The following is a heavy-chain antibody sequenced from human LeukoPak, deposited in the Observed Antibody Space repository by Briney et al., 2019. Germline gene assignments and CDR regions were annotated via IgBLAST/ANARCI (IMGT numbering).Heavy chain of an antibody. V-gene: IGHV1-69*13. CDR2: IIPIFGTA. D-gene: IGHD3-3*01. J-gene: IGHJ5*02. Sequence: ASVEVSCKASGGTFSSYAISWVRQAPGQGLEWMGGIIPIFGTANYAQKFQGRVTITADESTSTAYMELSSLRSEDTAVYYCARHTIFGASNWFDPWGQGTLVTVSS. CDR1: GGTFSSYA. CDR3: ARHTIFGASNWFDP.